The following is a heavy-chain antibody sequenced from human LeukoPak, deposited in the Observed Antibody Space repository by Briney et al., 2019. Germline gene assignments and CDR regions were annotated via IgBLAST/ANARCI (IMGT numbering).Heavy chain of an antibody. D-gene: IGHD4-17*01. V-gene: IGHV4-39*07. CDR2: IYYSGST. J-gene: IGHJ4*02. Sequence: PSETLSLTCTVSGGSISSSSYYWGWIRQPPGKGLEWIGSIYYSGSTYYNPSLKSRVTISVDTSKNQFSLKLSSVTAADTAVYYCARDRGYGDCSDYWGQGTLVTVSS. CDR3: ARDRGYGDCSDY. CDR1: GGSISSSSYY.